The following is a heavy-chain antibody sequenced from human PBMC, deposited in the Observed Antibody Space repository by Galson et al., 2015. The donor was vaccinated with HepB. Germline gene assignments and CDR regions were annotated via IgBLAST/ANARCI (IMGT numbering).Heavy chain of an antibody. J-gene: IGHJ4*02. Sequence: SLRLSCAASGFNVGSSYMSWVRQAPGKGPEWVSSISTSGGTTYSADSVKGRFTISRDNSKNTLYLQMNSLRAEDTALYYCANIGYLLRYSGAAAGTFEYWGQGTPVTVSA. D-gene: IGHD6-13*01. CDR1: GFNVGSSY. CDR3: ANIGYLLRYSGAAAGTFEY. V-gene: IGHV3-23*01. CDR2: ISTSGGTT.